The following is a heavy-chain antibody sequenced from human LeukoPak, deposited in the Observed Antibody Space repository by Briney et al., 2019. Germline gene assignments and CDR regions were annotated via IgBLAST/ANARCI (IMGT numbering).Heavy chain of an antibody. CDR3: ARLVGTTIDDFFDY. CDR1: GYTFTGYY. D-gene: IGHD1-26*01. Sequence: ASVKVSCKASGYTFTGYYMHWVRQAPGQGLEWMGWINPNSGGTNYAQKFQGRVTMTRDTSISTAYMELSRLRSDDTAVYYCARLVGTTIDDFFDYWGQGTLVTVSS. CDR2: INPNSGGT. J-gene: IGHJ4*02. V-gene: IGHV1-2*02.